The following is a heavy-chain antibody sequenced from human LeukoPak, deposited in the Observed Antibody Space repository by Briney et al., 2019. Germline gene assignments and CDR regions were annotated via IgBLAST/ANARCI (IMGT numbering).Heavy chain of an antibody. CDR2: IIPIFGTA. Sequence: SVKVSRKAAGGTFSSYAISWVRQAPGQGLEWMGGIIPIFGTANYAQKFQGRVTITTDESTSTAYMELSSLRSEDTAVYYCARAPTGGYYYYYMDVWGKGTTVTVSS. J-gene: IGHJ6*03. CDR1: GGTFSSYA. V-gene: IGHV1-69*05. CDR3: ARAPTGGYYYYYMDV. D-gene: IGHD3-22*01.